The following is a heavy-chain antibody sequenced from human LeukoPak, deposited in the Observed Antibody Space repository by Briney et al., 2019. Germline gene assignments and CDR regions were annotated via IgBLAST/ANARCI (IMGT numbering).Heavy chain of an antibody. Sequence: GGSLRLSCAASGFTFSSYSMNWVRQAPGKGLEWVSYISSSSSTIYYADSVKGRFTISRDNAKNSLYLQMNSLKTEDTAVYFCARVAAPRSNDYWGQGTLVTVSS. V-gene: IGHV3-48*04. CDR3: ARVAAPRSNDY. D-gene: IGHD6-13*01. CDR2: ISSSSSTI. CDR1: GFTFSSYS. J-gene: IGHJ4*02.